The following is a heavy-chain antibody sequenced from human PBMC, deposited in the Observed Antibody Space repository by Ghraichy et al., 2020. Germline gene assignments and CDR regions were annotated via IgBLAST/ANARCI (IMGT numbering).Heavy chain of an antibody. Sequence: GESLNISCAASGFTFSNYWMHWVRQAPGKGLVWVSRINGDGSTTHYADSVKGRFTISRDSANDTLYLQMNSLSAEDTGFYYCACWSGVGYGDCFQHWGQGTLVTVSS. D-gene: IGHD2-21*02. CDR2: INGDGSTT. CDR1: GFTFSNYW. CDR3: ACWSGVGYGDCFQH. V-gene: IGHV3-74*01. J-gene: IGHJ1*01.